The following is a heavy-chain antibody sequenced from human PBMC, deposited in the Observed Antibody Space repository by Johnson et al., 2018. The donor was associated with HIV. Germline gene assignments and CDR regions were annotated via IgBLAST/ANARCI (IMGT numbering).Heavy chain of an antibody. Sequence: VLLVESGGGLVQPGGSLRLSCAASGFTFSSYDMHWVRQATGKGLEWVSAIGTAGDTYYPGSVKGRFTISRENAKNSLYLQMNSLRAGDTAVYYCARDAMYYYDRKSRGAFDIWGQGTMVTVSS. CDR3: ARDAMYYYDRKSRGAFDI. J-gene: IGHJ3*02. CDR2: IGTAGDT. CDR1: GFTFSSYD. V-gene: IGHV3-13*01. D-gene: IGHD3-22*01.